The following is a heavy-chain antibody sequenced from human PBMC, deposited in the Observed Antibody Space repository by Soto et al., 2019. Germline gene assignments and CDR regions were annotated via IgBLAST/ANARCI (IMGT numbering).Heavy chain of an antibody. CDR3: VRKGDHYFDY. CDR1: GASISSSDW. V-gene: IGHV4-4*02. CDR2: VHLSGCT. Sequence: QVQLQESGPGLVKPSGTLSLTCAVSGASISSSDWWSWVRQPQGKGLEWVGAVHLSGCTHYNPSLKSRVTISVDRSKNQVSLDLNSVTAADTAVYYCVRKGDHYFDYWGQGILVTVSS. J-gene: IGHJ4*02. D-gene: IGHD2-21*01.